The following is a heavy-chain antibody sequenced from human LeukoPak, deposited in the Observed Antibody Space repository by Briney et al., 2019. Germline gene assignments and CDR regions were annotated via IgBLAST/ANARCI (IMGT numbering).Heavy chain of an antibody. CDR1: GFTFSTYW. D-gene: IGHD3-10*01. V-gene: IGHV3-7*05. CDR2: IKPDGGEK. J-gene: IGHJ5*02. CDR3: VRGSSGLAVRRLAWAWFDP. Sequence: GGSLRLSCAASGFTFSTYWMTCVRQAPGKGLQWVANIKPDGGEKYYVDSVKGRFIISRDNAKKSLYLDIDNLRAEDTAVYYCVRGSSGLAVRRLAWAWFDPWGQGTLVTVS.